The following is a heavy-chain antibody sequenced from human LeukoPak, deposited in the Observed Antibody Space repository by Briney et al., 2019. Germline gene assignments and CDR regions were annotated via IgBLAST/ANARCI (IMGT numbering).Heavy chain of an antibody. CDR1: GFTLSSYW. CDR3: ARQWGYGDYKTDY. J-gene: IGHJ4*02. D-gene: IGHD4-17*01. CDR2: INPDGSST. Sequence: PGGSLRLSCAASGFTLSSYWMHWVRQTPGKGLVWVSRINPDGSSTNYADSVKGRFTISRDNAQNTLYLQVNSLRAEDTAVYYCARQWGYGDYKTDYWGQGTLVTVSS. V-gene: IGHV3-74*01.